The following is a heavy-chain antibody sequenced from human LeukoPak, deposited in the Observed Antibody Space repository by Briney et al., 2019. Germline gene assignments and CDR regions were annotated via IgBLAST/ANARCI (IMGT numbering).Heavy chain of an antibody. J-gene: IGHJ6*02. V-gene: IGHV3-48*03. D-gene: IGHD2-15*01. CDR2: ISSSGGTI. CDR1: GFPFSTYE. CDR3: ARVSQDDYYYYGMDV. Sequence: GGSLRLSCAASGFPFSTYEMNWVRQAPGKGLEWVSYISSSGGTIYYADSVEGRFTISRDNAKNSLYLQMNSLRAEDTAVYYCARVSQDDYYYYGMDVWGQGTTVTVSS.